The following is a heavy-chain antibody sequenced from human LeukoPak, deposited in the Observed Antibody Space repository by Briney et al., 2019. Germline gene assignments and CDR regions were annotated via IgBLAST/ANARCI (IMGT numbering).Heavy chain of an antibody. Sequence: GGSLRLSCAASGFTFSSYRMNLVRQAPGKGLGWVSYVSSSGSTKYYADSVKGRFTISRDNARNSLYLQMNSLRDEDTAVYYCARVEGAPPYSDYWGQGTLVTVSS. CDR3: ARVEGAPPYSDY. D-gene: IGHD3-16*01. CDR1: GFTFSSYR. CDR2: VSSSGSTK. J-gene: IGHJ4*02. V-gene: IGHV3-48*02.